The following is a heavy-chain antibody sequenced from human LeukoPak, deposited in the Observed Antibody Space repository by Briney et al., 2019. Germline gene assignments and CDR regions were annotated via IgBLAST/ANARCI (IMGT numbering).Heavy chain of an antibody. J-gene: IGHJ4*02. D-gene: IGHD3-3*01. CDR2: ITGSGTTT. Sequence: GGSLRLSCAASGFTFDSYAMNWVRQSPGKGLEWVSAITGSGTTTYYADSVKGRFTISRDNAKNSLYLQMNSLRAADTAVYYCARRSLLEWLLYGSFDYWGQGTLVTVSS. CDR1: GFTFDSYA. V-gene: IGHV3-21*01. CDR3: ARRSLLEWLLYGSFDY.